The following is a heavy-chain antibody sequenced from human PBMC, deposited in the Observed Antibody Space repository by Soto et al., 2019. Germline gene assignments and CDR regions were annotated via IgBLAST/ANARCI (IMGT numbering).Heavy chain of an antibody. V-gene: IGHV4-59*12. J-gene: IGHJ4*02. CDR3: ARDTPDYYDSSGTFDY. CDR1: GGSISNYY. CDR2: IYSSGST. D-gene: IGHD3-22*01. Sequence: SETLSLTCTVSGGSISNYYWNWIRQSPGKVLEWIGYIYSSGSTHYNPSLKSRVTISVDTSKNQFSLKLSSVTAADTAVYYCARDTPDYYDSSGTFDYWGQGTLVTVS.